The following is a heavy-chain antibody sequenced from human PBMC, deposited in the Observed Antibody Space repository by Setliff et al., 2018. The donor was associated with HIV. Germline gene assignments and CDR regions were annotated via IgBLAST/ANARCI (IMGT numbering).Heavy chain of an antibody. CDR3: ASTGHIEIDPLQPFEI. D-gene: IGHD5-12*01. CDR1: AGAIRSYY. CDR2: IFSGGNA. Sequence: PSETLSLTCTVSAGAIRSYYWSWIRQSPGKGLEWIGYIFSGGNANYSPSLKGRVTMSLDTSRNQFSLKLTSVTAADTAVYYCASTGHIEIDPLQPFEIWGQGTMVTVTS. J-gene: IGHJ3*02. V-gene: IGHV4-59*12.